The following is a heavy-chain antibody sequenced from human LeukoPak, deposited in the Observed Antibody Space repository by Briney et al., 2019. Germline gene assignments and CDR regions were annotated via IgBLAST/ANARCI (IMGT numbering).Heavy chain of an antibody. Sequence: PGGSLRLSCAASGFTFSSYWMSWVRQAPGKGLEWVARLVYDERSDYANSVKGRFSISRDNSKNTLFLDMSDLRVEDTAVYYCARDLSAAFDFWGQGVLVTVSS. D-gene: IGHD6-19*01. V-gene: IGHV3-30*03. CDR1: GFTFSSYW. CDR3: ARDLSAAFDF. J-gene: IGHJ4*02. CDR2: LVYDERSD.